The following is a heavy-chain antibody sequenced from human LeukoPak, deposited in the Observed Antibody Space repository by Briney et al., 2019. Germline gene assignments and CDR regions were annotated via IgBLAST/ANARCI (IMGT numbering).Heavy chain of an antibody. V-gene: IGHV3-30*02. D-gene: IGHD2-21*01. CDR1: GFTFTSYG. J-gene: IGHJ6*03. CDR3: AKVCDSGDYYYCYMDV. Sequence: GDSLRLSCAASGFTFTSYGMHWVRQAPDKGLEWEAFIRFDGNNKHYADSVKGGFTISRDNSKNTLYLEMNSLRTEDTAVYYCAKVCDSGDYYYCYMDVWGKGTTVTVSS. CDR2: IRFDGNNK.